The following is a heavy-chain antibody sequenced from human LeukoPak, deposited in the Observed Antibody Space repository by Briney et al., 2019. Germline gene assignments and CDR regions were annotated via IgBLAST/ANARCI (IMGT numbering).Heavy chain of an antibody. Sequence: GGSLRLSCEASGFTFTSYAMHWVRQAPGEGLEWVSSITSSGDGTFYTDSLSGRFTISRDNAKKAVFLQMKSLRRGDSALYYCAKGMDTTGRQKFDIWGQGTLVTVSS. CDR2: ITSSGDGT. V-gene: IGHV3-23*01. CDR3: AKGMDTTGRQKFDI. J-gene: IGHJ1*01. D-gene: IGHD2-8*02. CDR1: GFTFTSYA.